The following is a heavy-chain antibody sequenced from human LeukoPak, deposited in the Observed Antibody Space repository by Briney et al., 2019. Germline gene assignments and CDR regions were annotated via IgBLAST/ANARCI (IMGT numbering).Heavy chain of an antibody. V-gene: IGHV3-23*01. Sequence: PGGSLRLSCAASGFTFSSSAMSWVRQAPGKELEWVSAISNNGGYTYYADSVQGRFTISRDNPKSTLCLQMNSLRAEDTAVYYCAKQLRYCSDGSCYFPYWGQGTLVTVSS. J-gene: IGHJ4*02. CDR2: ISNNGGYT. D-gene: IGHD2-15*01. CDR3: AKQLRYCSDGSCYFPY. CDR1: GFTFSSSA.